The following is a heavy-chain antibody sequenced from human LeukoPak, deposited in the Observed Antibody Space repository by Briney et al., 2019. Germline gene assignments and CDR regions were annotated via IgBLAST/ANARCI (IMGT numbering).Heavy chain of an antibody. V-gene: IGHV4-61*02. CDR3: ARTDSGSYRQPFDY. D-gene: IGHD1-26*01. Sequence: SQTLSLTCTVSGGSISSGNDYWSWIRQPAGKGLEWIGRIYTSGSTNYNPSLKSRVTISVDTSKNQFSLKLSSVTAADTAVYYCARTDSGSYRQPFDYWGQGTLVTVSS. J-gene: IGHJ4*02. CDR1: GGSISSGNDY. CDR2: IYTSGST.